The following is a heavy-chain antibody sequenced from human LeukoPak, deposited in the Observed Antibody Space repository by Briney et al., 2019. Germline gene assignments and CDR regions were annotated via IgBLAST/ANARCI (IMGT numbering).Heavy chain of an antibody. D-gene: IGHD3-3*01. CDR3: ARYLTSAFDI. CDR2: IYYSGST. Sequence: SETLSLTCTVSGGSISSSSYYWGWIRQPPGKGLEWIGNIYYSGSTYYNPSLKSRVTISVDTSKNQFSLKLSSVTAADTAVYYCARYLTSAFDIWGQGTMVTVSS. J-gene: IGHJ3*02. CDR1: GGSISSSSYY. V-gene: IGHV4-39*07.